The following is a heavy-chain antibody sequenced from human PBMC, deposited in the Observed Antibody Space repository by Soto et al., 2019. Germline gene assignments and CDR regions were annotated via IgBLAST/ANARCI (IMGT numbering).Heavy chain of an antibody. Sequence: GGSLRLGCAASGVIFRDWLTSLIRQAQGKGLEWISYISKDSGRATRYADSVKGRFTISRDNAKNSLFLQMNNLTVEDPAVYYCAKENWANPASWGQGTFVPVSP. CDR1: GVIFRDWL. V-gene: IGHV3-11*01. CDR2: ISKDSGRAT. J-gene: IGHJ1*01. CDR3: AKENWANPAS. D-gene: IGHD7-27*01.